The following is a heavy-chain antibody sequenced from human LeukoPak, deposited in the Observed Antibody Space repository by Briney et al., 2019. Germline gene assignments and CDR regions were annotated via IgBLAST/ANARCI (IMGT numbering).Heavy chain of an antibody. Sequence: GGSLRLSCAASGFTFSVYSMIWVRQAPGKGLEWVSSISSSSSNIYYADSMKGRFTISRDNAKNSLYLQMNSLRAEDTAVYYCARDRYGDYSFDYWGQGSLVTVSS. V-gene: IGHV3-21*01. D-gene: IGHD4-17*01. CDR1: GFTFSVYS. CDR3: ARDRYGDYSFDY. J-gene: IGHJ4*02. CDR2: ISSSSSNI.